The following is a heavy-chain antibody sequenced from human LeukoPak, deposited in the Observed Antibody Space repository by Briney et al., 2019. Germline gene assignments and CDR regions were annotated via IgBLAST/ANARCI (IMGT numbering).Heavy chain of an antibody. Sequence: ASVKVSCKASGYTFTGYYMHWVRQAPGQGLEWMGWINPNSGGTNYAQKFQGRVTMTRDTSISTAYMELSRLRSDDTAVYYCARLKPLADAFDIWGQGTMVTVSS. CDR3: ARLKPLADAFDI. V-gene: IGHV1-2*02. CDR1: GYTFTGYY. J-gene: IGHJ3*02. CDR2: INPNSGGT.